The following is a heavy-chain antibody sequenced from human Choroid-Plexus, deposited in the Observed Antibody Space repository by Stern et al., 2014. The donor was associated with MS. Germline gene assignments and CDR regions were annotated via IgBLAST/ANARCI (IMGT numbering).Heavy chain of an antibody. CDR3: AKDRQYLTYFFDH. Sequence: VHLVESGGGVVQPGRPLRLSCVASGFTFGSCAMHWVRQAPGMGLEWVAGVSYDGSNKYYADSVKGRFTISRDNSQNTLYMQMSSLRPEDTAVYYCAKDRQYLTYFFDHWGQGSLVTVSS. J-gene: IGHJ5*02. V-gene: IGHV3-30*18. CDR2: VSYDGSNK. CDR1: GFTFGSCA. D-gene: IGHD2/OR15-2a*01.